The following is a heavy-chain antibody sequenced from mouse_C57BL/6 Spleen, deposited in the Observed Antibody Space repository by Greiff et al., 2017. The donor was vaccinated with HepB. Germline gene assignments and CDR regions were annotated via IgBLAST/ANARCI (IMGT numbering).Heavy chain of an antibody. CDR1: GFNIKNTY. V-gene: IGHV14-3*01. CDR2: IDPANGNT. J-gene: IGHJ1*03. CDR3: ARSGNYYGSSRYWYFDV. Sequence: EVKLQQSVAELVRPGASVKLSCTASGFNIKNTYMHWVKQRPEQGLEWIGRIDPANGNTKYAPKFQGKATITADTSSNTAYLQLSSLTSEDTAIYYCARSGNYYGSSRYWYFDVWGTGTTVTVSS. D-gene: IGHD1-1*01.